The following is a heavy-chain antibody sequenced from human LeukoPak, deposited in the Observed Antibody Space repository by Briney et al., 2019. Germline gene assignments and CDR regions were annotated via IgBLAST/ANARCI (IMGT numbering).Heavy chain of an antibody. Sequence: GGSLRLSCAASGFTFSDYYMSWIRQAPGKGLEWVSYISSSGSTIYYADSVKGRFTISRDNAKNSLYLQMNSLRAEDTAVYYCARDNYDSSGYPPSYYYGMGVWGQGTTVTVSS. CDR3: ARDNYDSSGYPPSYYYGMGV. V-gene: IGHV3-11*01. CDR1: GFTFSDYY. D-gene: IGHD3-22*01. J-gene: IGHJ6*02. CDR2: ISSSGSTI.